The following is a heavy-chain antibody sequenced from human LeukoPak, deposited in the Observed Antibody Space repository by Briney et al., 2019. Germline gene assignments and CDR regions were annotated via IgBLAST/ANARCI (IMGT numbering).Heavy chain of an antibody. CDR1: GGSISSHY. CDR3: ARDSDYYYYYMDV. D-gene: IGHD3-10*01. J-gene: IGHJ6*03. V-gene: IGHV4-59*11. Sequence: PSETLSLTCTVSGGSISSHYWSWIRQPPGKGLGWIGYIYYSGSTNYNPSLKSRVTISVDTSKNQFSLKLSSVTAADTAVYYCARDSDYYYYYMDVWGKGTTVTVSS. CDR2: IYYSGST.